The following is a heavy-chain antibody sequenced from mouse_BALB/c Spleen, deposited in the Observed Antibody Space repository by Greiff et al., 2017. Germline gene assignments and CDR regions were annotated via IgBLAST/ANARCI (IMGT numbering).Heavy chain of an antibody. CDR1: GYTFTNYW. D-gene: IGHD2-3*01. CDR2: IYPGGGYT. V-gene: IGHV1-63*02. CDR3: ARSDGYYGNYAMDY. J-gene: IGHJ4*01. Sequence: QVQLQQSGAELVRPGTSVKISCKASGYTFTNYWLGWVKQRPGHGLEWIGDIYPGGGYTNYNEKFKGKATLTADTSSGTAYMQLSSLTSEDSAVYFCARSDGYYGNYAMDYWGQGTSVTVSS.